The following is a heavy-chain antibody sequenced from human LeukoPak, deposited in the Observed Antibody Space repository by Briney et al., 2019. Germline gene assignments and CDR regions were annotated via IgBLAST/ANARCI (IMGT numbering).Heavy chain of an antibody. V-gene: IGHV3-30-3*01. CDR1: GFTFSSYA. Sequence: GGSLRLSCAASGFTFSSYATHWVRQAPGKGLEWVAVISYDGSNKYYADSVKGRFTISRDNSKNTLYLQMNSLRAEDTAVYYCARDPETLAYFDYWGQGTLVTVSS. CDR2: ISYDGSNK. J-gene: IGHJ4*02. CDR3: ARDPETLAYFDY.